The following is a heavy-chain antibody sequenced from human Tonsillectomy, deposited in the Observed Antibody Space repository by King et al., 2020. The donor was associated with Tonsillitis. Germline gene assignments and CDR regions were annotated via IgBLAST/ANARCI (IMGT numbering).Heavy chain of an antibody. Sequence: VQLVESGGGLVQPGRSLRLSCAASGFTFDDYAMHWVRHAPGKGLEWVSGISWNSGSIGYADSVKGRFTISRDNAKNSLYLQMNSLRAEDTALYYCAKGKAGFWSGYYRSPPDWYFDLWGRGTLVTVSS. CDR3: AKGKAGFWSGYYRSPPDWYFDL. J-gene: IGHJ2*01. D-gene: IGHD3-3*01. V-gene: IGHV3-9*01. CDR2: ISWNSGSI. CDR1: GFTFDDYA.